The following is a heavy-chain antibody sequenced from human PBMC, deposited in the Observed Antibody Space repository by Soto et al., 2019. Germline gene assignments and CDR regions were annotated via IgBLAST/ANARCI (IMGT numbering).Heavy chain of an antibody. CDR1: GGTFSSYA. V-gene: IGHV1-69*12. CDR2: IIPIFGTA. J-gene: IGHJ5*02. Sequence: QVQLVQSGAEVKKPGSSVKVSCKASGGTFSSYAISWVRQAPGQGLEWMGGIIPIFGTANYAQKFQGRVTITADEATRTAYMELSRLRSEDTAVGCCARDGILVGVGNWFDPWGQGTLVTVSS. CDR3: ARDGILVGVGNWFDP. D-gene: IGHD1-26*01.